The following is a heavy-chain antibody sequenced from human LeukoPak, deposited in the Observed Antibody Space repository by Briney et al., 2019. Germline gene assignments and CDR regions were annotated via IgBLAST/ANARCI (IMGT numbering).Heavy chain of an antibody. V-gene: IGHV3-23*01. Sequence: GGSLRLSCAASGFTFSSYAMSWVCQAPGKGLEWVSAISGSGGSTYCADSVKGRFTISRDNSKNTLYLQMNSLRAEDTAVYYCAKDPHYDILTGVSWGQGTLVTVSS. CDR3: AKDPHYDILTGVS. D-gene: IGHD3-9*01. CDR2: ISGSGGST. CDR1: GFTFSSYA. J-gene: IGHJ4*02.